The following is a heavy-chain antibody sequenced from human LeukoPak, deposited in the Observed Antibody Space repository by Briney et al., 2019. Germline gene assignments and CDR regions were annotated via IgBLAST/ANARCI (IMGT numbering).Heavy chain of an antibody. CDR2: ISATGGNT. V-gene: IGHV3-23*01. Sequence: GGSLRLSCAASGFTFSSYAMSWVRQAPGKGLEWVSGISATGGNTDHADSVKGRFTISRDNSKNTLYLQMNSLRAEDTAVYYCASIHGGYDYWGQGTLVTVSS. D-gene: IGHD6-25*01. J-gene: IGHJ4*02. CDR3: ASIHGGYDY. CDR1: GFTFSSYA.